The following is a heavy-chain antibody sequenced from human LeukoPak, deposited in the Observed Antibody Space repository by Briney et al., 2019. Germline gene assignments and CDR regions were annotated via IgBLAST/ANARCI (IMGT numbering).Heavy chain of an antibody. D-gene: IGHD5-12*01. V-gene: IGHV1-2*04. CDR2: INPNSGGT. CDR1: GYTFTGYY. CDR3: ARARRGGYSGYDYAY. J-gene: IGHJ4*02. Sequence: ASVKVSCKASGYTFTGYYMHWVRQAPGQGLGWMGWINPNSGGTNYAQKFQGWVTMTRDTSISTAYMELSRLRSDDTAVYYCARARRGGYSGYDYAYWGQGTLVTVSS.